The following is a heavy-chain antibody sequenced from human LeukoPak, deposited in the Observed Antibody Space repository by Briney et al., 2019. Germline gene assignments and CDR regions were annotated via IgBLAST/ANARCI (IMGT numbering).Heavy chain of an antibody. D-gene: IGHD1-26*01. V-gene: IGHV3-23*01. CDR2: ISGSGAST. CDR1: GFTFSSYA. Sequence: GGSLRLSCVASGFTFSSYAMSWVRQAPGKGLEWVSAISGSGASTYFADSVKGRFTISRDKSKNTLYLQMNSLRAEDTAVYYCAKVMISIVGALDYWGQGTLVTVSS. J-gene: IGHJ4*02. CDR3: AKVMISIVGALDY.